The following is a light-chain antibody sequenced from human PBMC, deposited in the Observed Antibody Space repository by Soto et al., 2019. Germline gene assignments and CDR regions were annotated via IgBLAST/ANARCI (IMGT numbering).Light chain of an antibody. CDR1: ERVAKW. Sequence: DIQMTQSPSSLSASVGDTVTITCPASERVAKWLAGYHQKPGNAPKVLIYDVSKLGSGVPSRFSGRGSETEFTLSITVLQTEDSSTYFCQQYKIRSTFGQGTKVEV. V-gene: IGKV1-5*01. CDR2: DVS. CDR3: QQYKIRST. J-gene: IGKJ1*01.